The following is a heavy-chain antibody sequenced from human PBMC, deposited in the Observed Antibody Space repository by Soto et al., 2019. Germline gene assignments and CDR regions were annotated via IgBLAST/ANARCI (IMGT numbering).Heavy chain of an antibody. V-gene: IGHV3-23*01. CDR3: ARDPGYSATYSALFDY. CDR2: ISGSGDGT. D-gene: IGHD1-26*01. J-gene: IGHJ4*02. Sequence: GGSLRLSSVAYRFTLGVYSMGWVRLAPGKGLEWVSSISGSGDGTYYADSVKGRFTISRDNSTRTLFLQMNSLRAEDTAVYYCARDPGYSATYSALFDYWGQGILVTVSS. CDR1: RFTLGVYS.